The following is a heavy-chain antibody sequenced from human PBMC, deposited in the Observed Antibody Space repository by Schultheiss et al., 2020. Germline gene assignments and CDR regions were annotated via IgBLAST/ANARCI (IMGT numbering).Heavy chain of an antibody. D-gene: IGHD1-26*01. CDR1: GFTVSSNY. CDR3: ARGLYSGSYYVDYYYYMDV. V-gene: IGHV3-66*01. Sequence: GGSLRLSCAASGFTVSSNYMSWVRQAPGKGLEWVSVIYSGGSTYYADSVKGRFTISRDNSKNTLYLQMNSLRAEDTAVYYCARGLYSGSYYVDYYYYMDVWGKGATVTVS. CDR2: IYSGGST. J-gene: IGHJ6*03.